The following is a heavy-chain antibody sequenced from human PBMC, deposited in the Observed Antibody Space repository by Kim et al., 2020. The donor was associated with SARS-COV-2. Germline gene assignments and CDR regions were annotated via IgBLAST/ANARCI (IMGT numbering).Heavy chain of an antibody. CDR1: GGTFSSYA. J-gene: IGHJ6*02. V-gene: IGHV1-69*13. CDR3: ASTRWLDPYYYYYGMDV. CDR2: IIPIFGTA. Sequence: SVKVSCKASGGTFSSYAISWVRQAPGQGLEWMGGIIPIFGTANYAQKFQGRVTITADESTSTAYMELSSLRSEDTAVYYCASTRWLDPYYYYYGMDVWGQGTTVTVSS. D-gene: IGHD6-19*01.